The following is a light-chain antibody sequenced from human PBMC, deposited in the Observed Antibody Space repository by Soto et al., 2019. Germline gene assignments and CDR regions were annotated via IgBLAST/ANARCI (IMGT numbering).Light chain of an antibody. V-gene: IGKV3-15*01. Sequence: EIVMTQSPATLSVSPGERATLSCRASQSVSSNLAWYQQKPGQAPRLLIYGASTRATGIPARFSGSGSGTEFTLTISSLQSEDFADYYCQQYNNWPPKSTFGGGTKVDIK. CDR2: GAS. CDR1: QSVSSN. CDR3: QQYNNWPPKST. J-gene: IGKJ4*01.